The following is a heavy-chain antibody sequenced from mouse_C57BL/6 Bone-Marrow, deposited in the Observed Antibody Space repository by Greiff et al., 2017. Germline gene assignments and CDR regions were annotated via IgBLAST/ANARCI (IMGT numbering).Heavy chain of an antibody. CDR2: INPSNGGT. CDR3: AQGIYGYGSSYLMDY. V-gene: IGHV1-53*01. Sequence: QVQLQQPGTELVKPGASVKLSCKASGYTFTSYWMHWVKQRPGQGLEWIGNINPSNGGTNYNEKFKSKATLTVDKSSSTAYMQLSSLTSEDSAVYCCAQGIYGYGSSYLMDYWGQGTSVTVSS. J-gene: IGHJ4*01. D-gene: IGHD1-1*01. CDR1: GYTFTSYW.